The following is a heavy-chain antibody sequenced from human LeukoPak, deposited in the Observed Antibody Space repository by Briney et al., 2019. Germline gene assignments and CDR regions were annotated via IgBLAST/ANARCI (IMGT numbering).Heavy chain of an antibody. Sequence: GGSLRLSCAASGFTFSSYWMSWVRQAPGKGLEWVAHIKQDGSEKYYADSVKGRFTISGDNAKNSLYLQMNSLRAEDTAVYYCAKEVASYDSSGYYSYWGQGTLVTVSS. CDR1: GFTFSSYW. CDR3: AKEVASYDSSGYYSY. D-gene: IGHD3-22*01. V-gene: IGHV3-7*01. CDR2: IKQDGSEK. J-gene: IGHJ4*02.